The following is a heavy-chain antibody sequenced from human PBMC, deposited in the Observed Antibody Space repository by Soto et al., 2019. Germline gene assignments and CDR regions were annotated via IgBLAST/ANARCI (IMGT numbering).Heavy chain of an antibody. CDR3: ARSITILRGTDV. CDR1: GGTFSSYA. D-gene: IGHD3-3*01. V-gene: IGHV1-69*13. J-gene: IGHJ6*02. Sequence: GASVKVSCKASGGTFSSYAISWVRQAPGQGLEWMGGIIPIFGTANYAQKFQGRVTITADESTSTAYMELSSLRSEDTAVYYCARSITILRGTDVWGQGTTVTVSS. CDR2: IIPIFGTA.